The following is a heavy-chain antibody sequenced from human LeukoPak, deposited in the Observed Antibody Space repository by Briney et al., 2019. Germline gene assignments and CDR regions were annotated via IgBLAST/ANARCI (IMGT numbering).Heavy chain of an antibody. CDR2: ISYDGSNK. CDR3: ARDKPLVVAAGYYFDY. Sequence: GGSLRLSCAASGFTFSSYAMHWVRQAPGKGLEWVAVISYDGSNKYYADSVKGRFTISRDNSKNTLYLQMNSLRAEDTAAYYCARDKPLVVAAGYYFDYWGQGTLVTVSS. CDR1: GFTFSSYA. D-gene: IGHD2-15*01. V-gene: IGHV3-30*04. J-gene: IGHJ4*02.